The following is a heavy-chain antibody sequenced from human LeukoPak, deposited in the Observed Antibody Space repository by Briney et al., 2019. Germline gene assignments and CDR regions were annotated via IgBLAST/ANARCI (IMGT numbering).Heavy chain of an antibody. D-gene: IGHD2-15*01. V-gene: IGHV1-69*02. Sequence: SVKVSCKASGGTFSSYTISWVRQAPGQGLEWIGRIIPILGIANYAQKFQGRVTITADKSTSTAYMELSSLRSEDTAVYYCARVAKWSGRSNAFDIWGQGTMVTVSS. CDR1: GGTFSSYT. CDR2: IIPILGIA. CDR3: ARVAKWSGRSNAFDI. J-gene: IGHJ3*02.